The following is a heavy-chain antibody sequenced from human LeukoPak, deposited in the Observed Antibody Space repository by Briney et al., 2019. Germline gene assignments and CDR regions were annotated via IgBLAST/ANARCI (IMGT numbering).Heavy chain of an antibody. D-gene: IGHD1-7*01. CDR1: GFTFSRYG. CDR2: IWYDESNS. V-gene: IGHV3-33*06. CDR3: AKSFLELEAYDYYMDV. Sequence: GGSLRLPCAASGFTFSRYGMHWVRQAPGKGLEWVAVIWYDESNSYYADSVKGRFTISRDNSKKTLYLQMNSLRAEDTAVYYCAKSFLELEAYDYYMDVWGKGTTVTVSS. J-gene: IGHJ6*03.